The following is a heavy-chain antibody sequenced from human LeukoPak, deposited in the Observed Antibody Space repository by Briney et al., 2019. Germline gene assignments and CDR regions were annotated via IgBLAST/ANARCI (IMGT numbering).Heavy chain of an antibody. Sequence: GGSLRLSCAASGFTFSSYAMNWVRQAPGKGLEWVSSISSSSSYIYYADPVKGRFTISRDNAKNSLYLQMNSLRAEDTAVYYCARDEDTAMVDYWGQGTLVTVSS. V-gene: IGHV3-21*01. J-gene: IGHJ4*02. CDR2: ISSSSSYI. D-gene: IGHD5-18*01. CDR3: ARDEDTAMVDY. CDR1: GFTFSSYA.